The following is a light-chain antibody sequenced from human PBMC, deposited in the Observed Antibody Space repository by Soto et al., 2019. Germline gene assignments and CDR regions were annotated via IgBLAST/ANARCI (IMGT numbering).Light chain of an antibody. Sequence: QSVLTQPPSVSAAPGQKVTISCSGSSSNIGGNSVSWYQQLPGTAPKLLIYDDNKRPSGIPDRFSGSKSGTSATLGITGFQTGDEADYYCRSWDSSLSAYVFGPGTKVTVL. CDR3: RSWDSSLSAYV. J-gene: IGLJ1*01. CDR1: SSNIGGNS. V-gene: IGLV1-51*01. CDR2: DDN.